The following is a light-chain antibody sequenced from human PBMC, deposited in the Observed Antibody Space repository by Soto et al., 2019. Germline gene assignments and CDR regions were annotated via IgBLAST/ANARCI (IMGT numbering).Light chain of an antibody. CDR3: GSYTGSSTSWV. J-gene: IGLJ3*02. Sequence: QAASVSGSPGQSITISCTGTSSDVGGNKYVSWYQHHPGKAPKRMIYDVSSRPSGVSNRFSGSKSDNTASLTISGLQAEDEADYYCGSYTGSSTSWVFGGGTQLTVL. V-gene: IGLV2-14*03. CDR1: SSDVGGNKY. CDR2: DVS.